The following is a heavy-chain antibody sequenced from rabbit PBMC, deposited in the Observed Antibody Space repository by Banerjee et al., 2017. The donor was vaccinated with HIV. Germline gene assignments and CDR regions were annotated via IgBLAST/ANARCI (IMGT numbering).Heavy chain of an antibody. CDR1: GFSFSSSYY. J-gene: IGHJ4*01. V-gene: IGHV1S45*01. CDR2: IYAGSGGST. D-gene: IGHD8-1*01. Sequence: QEQLEESGGGLVQPEGSLTLTCTASGFSFSSSYYMCWVRQAPGKGLEWIACIYAGSGGSTYYASWAKGRFTISKTSSTTVTVQMTSLTAADTATYFCARDRTGSSYWGYYFNLWGPGTLVTVS. CDR3: ARDRTGSSYWGYYFNL.